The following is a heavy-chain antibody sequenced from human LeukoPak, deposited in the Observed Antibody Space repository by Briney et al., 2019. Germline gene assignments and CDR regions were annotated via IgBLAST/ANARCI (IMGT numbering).Heavy chain of an antibody. J-gene: IGHJ6*02. CDR1: GYTFTSYG. CDR2: ISAYNGNT. Sequence: GASVKVSCKASGYTFTSYGISWVRQAPGQGLEWMGWISAYNGNTNYAQKLQGRVTMTTDTSTSTAYMELRSLRSDDTAVYYCARDSSSSADYYYGMHVWDQGTTVTVSS. CDR3: ARDSSSSADYYYGMHV. V-gene: IGHV1-18*01. D-gene: IGHD6-6*01.